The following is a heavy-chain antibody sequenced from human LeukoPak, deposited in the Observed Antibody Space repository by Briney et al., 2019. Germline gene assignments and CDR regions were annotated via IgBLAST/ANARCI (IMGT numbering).Heavy chain of an antibody. Sequence: GGSLRLSRAASGFTFSNYVMNWVRQAPGKGLEWVTFIQKDGGSKFYADSVKGRFTISRDNSKNTLYLQMNSLGAEDTAVYYCAKEVAIPVAVDAFERWGQGTLVTVSS. V-gene: IGHV3-30*02. J-gene: IGHJ3*02. CDR2: IQKDGGSK. D-gene: IGHD6-19*01. CDR3: AKEVAIPVAVDAFER. CDR1: GFTFSNYV.